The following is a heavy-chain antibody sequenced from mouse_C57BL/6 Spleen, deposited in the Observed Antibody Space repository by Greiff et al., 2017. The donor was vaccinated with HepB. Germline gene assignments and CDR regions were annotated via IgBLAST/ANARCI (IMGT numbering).Heavy chain of an antibody. Sequence: EVKLVESGGGLVKPGGSLKLSCAASGFTFSSYAMSWVRQTPEKRLEWVATISDGGSYTYYPDNVKGRFTISRDNAKNNLYLQMSHLKSEDTAMYYCARDGYDYDERGDYRGQGTTLTVSS. D-gene: IGHD2-4*01. J-gene: IGHJ2*01. CDR2: ISDGGSYT. CDR1: GFTFSSYA. V-gene: IGHV5-4*01. CDR3: ARDGYDYDERGDY.